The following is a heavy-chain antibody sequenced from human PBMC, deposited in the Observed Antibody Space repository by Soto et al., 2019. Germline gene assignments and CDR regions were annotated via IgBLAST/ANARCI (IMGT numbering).Heavy chain of an antibody. D-gene: IGHD6-13*01. CDR1: VGSISSGGYY. V-gene: IGHV4-31*03. CDR3: AREVAAAGTSGYLYGMDV. J-gene: IGHJ6*02. Sequence: SETLSLTCTVSVGSISSGGYYRSWIRQHPGKGLEWIGYIYYSGSTYYNPSLKSRVTISVDTSKNQFSLRLSSVTAADTAVYYCAREVAAAGTSGYLYGMDVWGQGTTVTVSS. CDR2: IYYSGST.